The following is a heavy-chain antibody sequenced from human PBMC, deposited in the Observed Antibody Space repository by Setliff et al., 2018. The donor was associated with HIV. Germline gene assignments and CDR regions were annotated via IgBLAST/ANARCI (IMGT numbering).Heavy chain of an antibody. D-gene: IGHD2-21*02. J-gene: IGHJ3*02. V-gene: IGHV3-21*06. CDR2: ISHSSSKI. CDR3: ASRGVLTPSDAFDI. CDR1: GFSFSDYS. Sequence: GESLTISCVASGFSFSDYSMNWVRRAPGKGLEWLASISHSSSKIFYADSVRGRFYISRDNAENSLFLEMTSLRVDDTAVYSCASRGVLTPSDAFDICGRGTMVTVSS.